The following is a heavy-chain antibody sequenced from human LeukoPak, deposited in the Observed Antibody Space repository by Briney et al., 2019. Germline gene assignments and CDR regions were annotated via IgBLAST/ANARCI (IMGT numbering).Heavy chain of an antibody. CDR1: GGTFSSYA. Sequence: ASVTVSCKASGGTFSSYAISWVRQAPGQGLEWMGGIIPIFGTANYAQKFQGRVTITTDESTSTAYMELSSLRSEDTAVYYCARVGGYEVFDYWGQGTLVTVSS. CDR2: IIPIFGTA. V-gene: IGHV1-69*05. J-gene: IGHJ4*02. CDR3: ARVGGYEVFDY. D-gene: IGHD5-12*01.